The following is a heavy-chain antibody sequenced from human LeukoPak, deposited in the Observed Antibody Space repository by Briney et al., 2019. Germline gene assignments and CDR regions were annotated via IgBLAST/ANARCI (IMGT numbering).Heavy chain of an antibody. Sequence: GGSLRLSCTASGFTFSSCSMNWVRQAPGKGLEWVSSISTSSSYIYYADSVKGRFTISRDNARNSLYLQMNTLRAEDTAVYSCARGADGVSSNSRGWFDPWGQGTLVTVSS. V-gene: IGHV3-21*01. J-gene: IGHJ5*02. CDR1: GFTFSSCS. CDR3: ARGADGVSSNSRGWFDP. CDR2: ISTSSSYI. D-gene: IGHD2-15*01.